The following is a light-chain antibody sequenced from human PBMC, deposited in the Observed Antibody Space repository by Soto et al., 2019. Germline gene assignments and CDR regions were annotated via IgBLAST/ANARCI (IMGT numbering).Light chain of an antibody. CDR3: QQYYSTPPT. CDR2: WAS. Sequence: DIVMTQSPDSLPVSLGERATINCRSSQSVLYNSNNKNYLAWYQQKAGQPPKLLIYWASSRESGVPDRFSGSGSGTDFTLTISSLQAEDVAVYYCQQYYSTPPTFGQGTKVDIK. V-gene: IGKV4-1*01. J-gene: IGKJ1*01. CDR1: QSVLYNSNNKNY.